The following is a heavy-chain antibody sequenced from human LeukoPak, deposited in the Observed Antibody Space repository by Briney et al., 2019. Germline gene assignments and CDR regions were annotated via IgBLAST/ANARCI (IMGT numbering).Heavy chain of an antibody. Sequence: PGGSLRLSCAASGFNSSDYYMRWIRQAPGKGLEWISYISTSGKTTYYAASVKGRFTVSRDNTKNLLYLQMSSLRVEDAAIYYCATDLEEDCSGGTCYYFYNMDVWGKGTTVTISS. CDR3: ATDLEEDCSGGTCYYFYNMDV. CDR1: GFNSSDYY. J-gene: IGHJ6*03. D-gene: IGHD2-15*01. CDR2: ISTSGKTT. V-gene: IGHV3-11*04.